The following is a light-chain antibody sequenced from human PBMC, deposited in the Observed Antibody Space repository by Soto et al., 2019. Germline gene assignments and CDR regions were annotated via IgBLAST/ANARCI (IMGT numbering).Light chain of an antibody. CDR1: QSVSSSY. J-gene: IGKJ5*01. V-gene: IGKV3-20*01. CDR2: GAS. Sequence: EIVLTQSPGTLSLSPGERATLSCRASQSVSSSYLAWYQQKPGQAPRLLIYGASSRATGIPDRFSGSGSGTDFTLTISRLEPEDFAGYYCQQYGSSPPSITFGQGTRLEIK. CDR3: QQYGSSPPSIT.